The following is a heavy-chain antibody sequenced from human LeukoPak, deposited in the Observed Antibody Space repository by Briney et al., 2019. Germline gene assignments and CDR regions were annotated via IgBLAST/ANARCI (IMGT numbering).Heavy chain of an antibody. D-gene: IGHD3-22*01. V-gene: IGHV3-23*01. CDR1: GITLSNYG. CDR2: ISDSGGRT. Sequence: GGSLRLSCAVSGITLSNYGMTWVRQAPGEGLEWVAGISDSGGRTNYADSVKGRFTISRDNPKNTIYLQMNSLRAEDTAVYFCAKRGVVIRVILVGFHKEAYYFDSWGQGALVTVSS. CDR3: AKRGVVIRVILVGFHKEAYYFDS. J-gene: IGHJ4*02.